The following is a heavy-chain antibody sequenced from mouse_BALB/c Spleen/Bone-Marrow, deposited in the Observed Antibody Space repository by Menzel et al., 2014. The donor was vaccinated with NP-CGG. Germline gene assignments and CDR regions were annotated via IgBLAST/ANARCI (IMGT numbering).Heavy chain of an antibody. D-gene: IGHD2-4*01. CDR1: GFSLTSYG. CDR2: IWAGGST. CDR3: ASSIYYDYPLFAY. V-gene: IGHV2-9*02. Sequence: VKLEESGPGLVAPSQSLSITCTVSGFSLTSYGVHWVRQPPGKGLEWLGVIWAGGSTNYNSALMSRLSISKDNSKSQVFLKMNSLQTDDTSMYYCASSIYYDYPLFAYWGQGTLVTVSA. J-gene: IGHJ3*01.